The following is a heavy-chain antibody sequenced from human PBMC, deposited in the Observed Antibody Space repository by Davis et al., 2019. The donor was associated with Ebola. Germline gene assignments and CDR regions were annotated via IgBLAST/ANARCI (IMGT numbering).Heavy chain of an antibody. CDR2: IGPTGTTK. Sequence: GESLKISCAASGFAFRTYAMSWVRQAPGKGLEWVSGIGPTGTTKYYADSVKGRFTISRDNSKSTLYLQMNSLRAEDTAAYYCARLNDGWIRPNWFDPWGQGTLVTVSS. D-gene: IGHD5-24*01. V-gene: IGHV3-23*01. CDR1: GFAFRTYA. CDR3: ARLNDGWIRPNWFDP. J-gene: IGHJ5*02.